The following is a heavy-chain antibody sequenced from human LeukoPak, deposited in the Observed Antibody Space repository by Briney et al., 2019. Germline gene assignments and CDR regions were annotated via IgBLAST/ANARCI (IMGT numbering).Heavy chain of an antibody. D-gene: IGHD3-22*01. CDR1: GFAFSNYA. CDR2: ISFNGGSA. V-gene: IGHV3-23*01. CDR3: AKHYYDNSGVNDY. J-gene: IGHJ4*02. Sequence: GGSLRLSCAASGFAFSNYAMSWVRQAPGKGVEWVSAISFNGGSAYYADSVKGRFTISRDNSKNTLYLQMNSLRAEDTAVYYCAKHYYDNSGVNDYWGQGTLVTVSS.